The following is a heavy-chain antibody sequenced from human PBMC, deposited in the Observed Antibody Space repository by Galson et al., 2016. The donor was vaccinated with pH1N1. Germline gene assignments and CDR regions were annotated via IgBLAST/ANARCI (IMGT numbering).Heavy chain of an antibody. CDR3: VRAIASGYSY. V-gene: IGHV3-7*01. D-gene: IGHD5-18*01. Sequence: SLRLSCAASGFTFNNYWMTWVRQAPGKGLEWVANINQDGSVKYYVDSVKGRFTISRDNAKNSLYLQMNSLRAEDTALYYCVRAIASGYSYWGQGTLVTVSS. J-gene: IGHJ4*02. CDR2: INQDGSVK. CDR1: GFTFNNYW.